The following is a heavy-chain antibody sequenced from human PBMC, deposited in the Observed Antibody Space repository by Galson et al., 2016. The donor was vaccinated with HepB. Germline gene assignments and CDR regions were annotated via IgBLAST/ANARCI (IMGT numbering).Heavy chain of an antibody. D-gene: IGHD1-26*01. V-gene: IGHV3-11*06. CDR3: ARGSQPPQWQLGGYFDY. CDR1: SDSY. J-gene: IGHJ4*02. Sequence: LRLSCAGFSDSYMSWIRQAPGKGLEWVSFISSSGTYTKYADSVKGRCTISRDNAKNSLYLQMNSLRVEDTAVYYCARGSQPPQWQLGGYFDYWGQGTLVTVSS. CDR2: ISSSGTYT.